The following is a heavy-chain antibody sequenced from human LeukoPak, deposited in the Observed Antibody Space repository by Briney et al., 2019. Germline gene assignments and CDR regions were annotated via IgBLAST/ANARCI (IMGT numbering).Heavy chain of an antibody. J-gene: IGHJ4*02. CDR1: GFTFNSHT. V-gene: IGHV3-48*04. CDR2: INPGGSNR. CDR3: ASSLSSGWGPVDDY. D-gene: IGHD6-19*01. Sequence: GGSLRLSCAASGFTFNSHTMYWVRQAPGKGLEWVSYINPGGSNRFYAGSVRGRFTISRDDAKKSVYLQMNSLRAEDTAVYYCASSLSSGWGPVDDYWGQGIMVTVSS.